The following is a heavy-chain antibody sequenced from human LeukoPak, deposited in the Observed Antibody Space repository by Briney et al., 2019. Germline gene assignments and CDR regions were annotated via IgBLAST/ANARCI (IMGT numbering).Heavy chain of an antibody. CDR2: ISAYNGNT. D-gene: IGHD3-3*01. CDR1: GYTFTSYG. J-gene: IGHJ4*02. V-gene: IGHV1-18*01. CDR3: ARALSSYYDFWSGYYGPGPYYFDY. Sequence: ASVKVSCKASGYTFTSYGISWVRQAPGQGLEWMGWISAYNGNTNYAQKLQGRVTMTTDTSTSTAYMELRSLRSDDTAVYYCARALSSYYDFWSGYYGPGPYYFDYWGQGTLVTVSS.